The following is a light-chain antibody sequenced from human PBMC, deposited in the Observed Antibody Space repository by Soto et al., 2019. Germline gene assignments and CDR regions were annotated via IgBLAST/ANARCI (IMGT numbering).Light chain of an antibody. V-gene: IGKV1-5*01. Sequence: DLPMTQSPFTLSASVGDRVTLPYRASQSISSWLAWYQHKPGKAPQLLIYDASNLDSGVPSRFSGSGSGTEFTLTISSLQSEDFAVYYCQQYNNWPTLGQGTKVDIK. CDR2: DAS. J-gene: IGKJ1*01. CDR3: QQYNNWPT. CDR1: QSISSW.